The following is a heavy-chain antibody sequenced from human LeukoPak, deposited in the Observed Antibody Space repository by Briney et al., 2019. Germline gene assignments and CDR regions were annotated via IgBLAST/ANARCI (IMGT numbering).Heavy chain of an antibody. CDR3: ARVAYSGYDFRGTFDY. Sequence: SETLSLTCTVSGGSISSGSYYWSWIRQPAGKGLEWIGHIYTSGSANYNPSLKSRVTMSVDTSKNQFSLKLSSVTAADTAVYYCARVAYSGYDFRGTFDYWGQGTLVTVSS. D-gene: IGHD5-12*01. CDR1: GGSISSGSYY. V-gene: IGHV4-61*09. CDR2: IYTSGSA. J-gene: IGHJ4*02.